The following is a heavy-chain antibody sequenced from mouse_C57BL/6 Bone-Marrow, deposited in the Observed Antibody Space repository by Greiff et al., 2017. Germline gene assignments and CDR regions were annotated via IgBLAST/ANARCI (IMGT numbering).Heavy chain of an antibody. J-gene: IGHJ3*01. CDR1: GYTFTSYW. CDR2: IYPGSGST. D-gene: IGHD2-1*01. V-gene: IGHV1-55*01. CDR3: ARSTIYYGKMAWFAY. Sequence: QVQLQQPGAELVKPGASVKMSCKASGYTFTSYWITWVKQRPGQGLEWIGDIYPGSGSTNYNEKFKIKAKLTVDTSSSTAYMQLSSLTSEDSAVYYCARSTIYYGKMAWFAYWGQGTLVTVSA.